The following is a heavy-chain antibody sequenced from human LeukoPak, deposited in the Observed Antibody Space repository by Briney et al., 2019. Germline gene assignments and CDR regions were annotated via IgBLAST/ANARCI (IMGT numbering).Heavy chain of an antibody. CDR3: ARIGYSGSWERYFDY. J-gene: IGHJ4*02. CDR1: GFSLSTSGMC. Sequence: ESGPTLVKPTQTLTLTCTFSGFSLSTSGMCVGWVRQPPGKALEWLARIDWDDDKSYSTSLKTRLTISKDTSKNQVVLIMTNMDPVDTATYYCARIGYSGSWERYFDYWGQGTLVTVSS. V-gene: IGHV2-70*11. CDR2: IDWDDDK. D-gene: IGHD1-26*01.